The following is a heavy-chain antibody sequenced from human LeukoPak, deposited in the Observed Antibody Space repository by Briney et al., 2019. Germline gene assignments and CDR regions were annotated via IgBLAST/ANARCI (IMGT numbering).Heavy chain of an antibody. D-gene: IGHD2-2*01. CDR2: IYYSGST. V-gene: IGHV4-59*01. Sequence: SETLSLTCTVSGGSISSYYWSWIRQPPGKGLEGIGYIYYSGSTNYNPSLKSRVTISVDTSKNQFSLKLSSVTAADTAVYYCARVRRYCSSTSCYSRYYFDYWGQGTLVTVSS. CDR1: GGSISSYY. J-gene: IGHJ4*02. CDR3: ARVRRYCSSTSCYSRYYFDY.